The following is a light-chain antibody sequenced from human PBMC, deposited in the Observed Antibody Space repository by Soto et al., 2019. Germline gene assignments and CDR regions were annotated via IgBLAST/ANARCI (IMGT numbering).Light chain of an antibody. CDR2: GAS. Sequence: EIVMTQSPVTLSLSPGERATLSCRASQGINSYLAWYQQKPGQAPRLLIYGASTRATDIPARFSGSGSGTEFTLTITSLQSEDFAVYYCQQYNNLPLITFGQGTRLEIK. J-gene: IGKJ5*01. CDR1: QGINSY. V-gene: IGKV3-15*01. CDR3: QQYNNLPLIT.